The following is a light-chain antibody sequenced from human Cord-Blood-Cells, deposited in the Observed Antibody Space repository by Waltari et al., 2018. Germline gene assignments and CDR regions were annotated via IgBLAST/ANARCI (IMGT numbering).Light chain of an antibody. V-gene: IGLV2-14*01. CDR3: SSYTSSSTLNVV. Sequence: QSALTQPASVSWSPGQSITISCTGTSSDVGGDKHLSCSQQHPGKAPKLMSYEVRNRPSGVSNRVSGSKSGNTASLTISGLQAEDEAYYYCSSYTSSSTLNVVFGGGTKLTVL. CDR2: EVR. J-gene: IGLJ2*01. CDR1: SSDVGGDKH.